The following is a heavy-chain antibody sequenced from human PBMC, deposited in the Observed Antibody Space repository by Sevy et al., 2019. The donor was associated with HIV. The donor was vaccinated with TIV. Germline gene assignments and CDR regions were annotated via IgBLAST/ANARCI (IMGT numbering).Heavy chain of an antibody. CDR3: VREGLGGYSYSLDY. V-gene: IGHV3-7*01. J-gene: IGHJ4*01. CDR1: GFSFSIYW. Sequence: GGSLRLSCAASGFSFSIYWMSWVRQAPGKGLEWVATRKQDGSEEDYVDSLKGRFTISRDNAKNSLFLQMNSLSAEDTAVYYCVREGLGGYSYSLDYWGHGTLVTVSS. D-gene: IGHD5-18*01. CDR2: RKQDGSEE.